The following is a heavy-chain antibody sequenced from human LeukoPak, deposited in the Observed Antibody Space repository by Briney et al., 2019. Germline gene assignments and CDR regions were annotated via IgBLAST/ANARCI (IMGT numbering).Heavy chain of an antibody. V-gene: IGHV3-20*04. J-gene: IGHJ3*02. Sequence: PGGSLRLSCAASGFTFDDYGMNWVRQAPGKGLEWVSGINWNGGSTGYADSVKGRFTISRDNAKNSLYLQMNSLRAEDTALYYCASGSSDYAAFDIWGQGTMVTVSS. CDR1: GFTFDDYG. D-gene: IGHD4-17*01. CDR3: ASGSSDYAAFDI. CDR2: INWNGGST.